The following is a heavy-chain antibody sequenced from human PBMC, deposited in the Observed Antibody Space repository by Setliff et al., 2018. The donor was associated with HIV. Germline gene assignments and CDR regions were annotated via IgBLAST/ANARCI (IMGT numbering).Heavy chain of an antibody. CDR3: ARVGRDRLVASGLYFDL. CDR1: GSSISTHH. Sequence: SETLSLTCTVSGSSISTHHWSWIRQPPGKGLEWIGQINYDGKTNYKPSLKSRVTVSVDTSKSEFSLKMTSVTAADTAVYYCARVGRDRLVASGLYFDLWGRGTLVTVSS. CDR2: INYDGKT. V-gene: IGHV4-59*11. J-gene: IGHJ2*01. D-gene: IGHD6-19*01.